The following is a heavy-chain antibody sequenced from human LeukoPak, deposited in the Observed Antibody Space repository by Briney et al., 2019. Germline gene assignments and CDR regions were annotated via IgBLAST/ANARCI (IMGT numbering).Heavy chain of an antibody. CDR1: GGSISSYY. V-gene: IGHV4-4*07. CDR2: IYTSGST. Sequence: PSETLSLTCTVSGGSISSYYWSWIRQPAGKGLEWIGRIYTSGSTNYNPSLKSRVTMSVDTSKNQFSLKLSSVTAADTAVYYCAREEVEVTTLIHYYGMDVWGQGTTVTVSS. D-gene: IGHD4-11*01. J-gene: IGHJ6*02. CDR3: AREEVEVTTLIHYYGMDV.